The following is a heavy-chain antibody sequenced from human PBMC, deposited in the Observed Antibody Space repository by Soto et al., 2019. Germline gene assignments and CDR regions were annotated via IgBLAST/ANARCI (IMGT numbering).Heavy chain of an antibody. V-gene: IGHV1-8*01. CDR3: ARAYDYIWGSYRYTSPFDY. J-gene: IGHJ4*02. CDR1: GYTFTSYD. D-gene: IGHD3-16*02. CDR2: MNPNSGNT. Sequence: ASVKVSCKASGYTFTSYDINWVRQATGQGLEWMGWMNPNSGNTGYAQKFQGRVTMTRNTSISTAYMELSSLRSEDTAVYYCARAYDYIWGSYRYTSPFDYWGQGTLVTVSS.